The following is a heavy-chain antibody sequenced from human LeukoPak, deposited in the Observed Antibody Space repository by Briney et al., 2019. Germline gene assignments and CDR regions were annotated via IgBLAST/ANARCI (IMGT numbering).Heavy chain of an antibody. CDR1: GFTFSSYE. CDR2: IDSSGSNI. V-gene: IGHV3-48*03. CDR3: ARRAGAYSHPYDY. Sequence: GGSLGLSCAASGFTFSSYEMNWVRQAPGKGLEWVSYIDSSGSNIHYADSVKGRFTISRDNSKNTLYLQMNSLRAEDTAVYYCARRAGAYSHPYDYWGQGTLVTVSS. J-gene: IGHJ4*02. D-gene: IGHD4/OR15-4a*01.